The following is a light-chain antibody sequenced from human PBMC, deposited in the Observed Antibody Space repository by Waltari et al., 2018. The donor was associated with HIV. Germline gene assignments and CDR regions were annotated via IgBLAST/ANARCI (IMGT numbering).Light chain of an antibody. CDR1: ALSKQF. CDR3: QSADPSGTVV. V-gene: IGLV3-25*03. J-gene: IGLJ3*02. CDR2: EDT. Sequence: SYELTQSPSVSVSPGQTARIACSGDALSKQFVYWYRQKPGRAPVSVIFEDTKRSAGIPARFSGSTSGTNATLTSDGVQAEDEGVFYCQSADPSGTVVFGGGT.